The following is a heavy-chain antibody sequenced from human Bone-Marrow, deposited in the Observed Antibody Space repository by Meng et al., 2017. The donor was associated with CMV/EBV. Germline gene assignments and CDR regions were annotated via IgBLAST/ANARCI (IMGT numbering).Heavy chain of an antibody. J-gene: IGHJ4*02. CDR2: IRYDGSNK. CDR3: AKDRDEYYYDSSVYSN. D-gene: IGHD3-22*01. V-gene: IGHV3-30*02. CDR1: GFTFSSYG. Sequence: GGSLRLSCAASGFTFSSYGMHWVRQAPGKGLEWVAFIRYDGSNKYYADSVKGRFTISRDNSKNTLYLQMNSLRAEDTAVYYCAKDRDEYYYDSSVYSNWGQGTLVTVSS.